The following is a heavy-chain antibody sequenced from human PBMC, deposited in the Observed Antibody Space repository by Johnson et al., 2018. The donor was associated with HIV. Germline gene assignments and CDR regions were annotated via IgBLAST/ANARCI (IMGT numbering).Heavy chain of an antibody. CDR3: ARAWYSSSAFEI. CDR1: GFTFSDYY. CDR2: ISWNGGST. J-gene: IGHJ3*02. D-gene: IGHD6-6*01. V-gene: IGHV3-20*04. Sequence: VQLVESGGGLVKPGGSLRLSCAASGFTFSDYYMRWIRQAPGQGLEWVSLISWNGGSTGYADSVKGRFTISRDNAKNSLYLQMNSLRAEDTALYYCARAWYSSSAFEIWGQGTMVTVSS.